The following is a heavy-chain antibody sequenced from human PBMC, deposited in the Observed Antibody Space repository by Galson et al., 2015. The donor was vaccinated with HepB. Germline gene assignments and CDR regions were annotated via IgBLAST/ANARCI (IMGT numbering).Heavy chain of an antibody. CDR1: GFSLTTSGVG. CDR2: IYWDDDT. D-gene: IGHD3-10*01. J-gene: IGHJ4*02. V-gene: IGHV2-5*02. CDR3: AHGEYFASENNLEFEY. Sequence: PALVKPTQTLTLTCTFSGFSLTTSGVGVGWIRQPPGKALEWLALIYWDDDTRYSPSLKSRLTIAKDASKNQVVLTMTNMDPVDTATYYCAHGEYFASENNLEFEYWGPGTLVTVSS.